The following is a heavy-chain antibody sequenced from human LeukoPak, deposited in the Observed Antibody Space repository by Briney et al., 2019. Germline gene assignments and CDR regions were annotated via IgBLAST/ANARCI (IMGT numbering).Heavy chain of an antibody. CDR2: IYSGGRT. CDR1: GFTVNNNY. Sequence: PGGSLRLSCAASGFTVNNNYMSWVRQAPGKGLEWVSVIYSGGRTYYADPVKGRFIISRENSKNTLYLQMNSLRAEDTAVYYCARVYYGSGSLHYYYYYMDVWGKGTTVTISS. J-gene: IGHJ6*03. V-gene: IGHV3-53*01. D-gene: IGHD3-10*01. CDR3: ARVYYGSGSLHYYYYYMDV.